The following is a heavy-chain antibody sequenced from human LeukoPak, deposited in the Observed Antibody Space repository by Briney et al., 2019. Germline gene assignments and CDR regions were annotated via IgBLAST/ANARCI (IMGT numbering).Heavy chain of an antibody. V-gene: IGHV4-39*01. D-gene: IGHD1-14*01. CDR3: LRHAGGIILT. CDR1: GDSISGSDYY. J-gene: IGHJ5*02. Sequence: PETPSLTCNVSGDSISGSDYYWGWMRQPPGKGLEWIANIWYSGSAYYNPSLQSRVTITVDTSKNQFSLNVKSVTAGDSAVYYCLRHAGGIILTWGPGPRVAVSS. CDR2: IWYSGSA.